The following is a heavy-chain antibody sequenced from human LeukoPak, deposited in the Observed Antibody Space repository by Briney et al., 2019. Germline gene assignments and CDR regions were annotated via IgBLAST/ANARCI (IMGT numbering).Heavy chain of an antibody. J-gene: IGHJ6*04. D-gene: IGHD5-18*01. CDR3: ARGYGRQTNSGMDV. CDR1: GGSIYGFY. Sequence: SETLSLTCTVSGGSIYGFYWSWIRQSPEKGLEWIGYVYFSGSTNYNPPLESRVTISIDTSKNQLSLKLSSVTTADTAVYCCARGYGRQTNSGMDVWGKGTTVTVSA. CDR2: VYFSGST. V-gene: IGHV4-59*01.